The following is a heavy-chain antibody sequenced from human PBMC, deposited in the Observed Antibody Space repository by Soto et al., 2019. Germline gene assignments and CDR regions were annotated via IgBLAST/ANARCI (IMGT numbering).Heavy chain of an antibody. CDR2: IWYDGSNK. J-gene: IGHJ6*02. V-gene: IGHV3-33*01. CDR1: GFTFSSYG. D-gene: IGHD3-9*01. CDR3: ARDLRYFDSPSHGMDV. Sequence: QVQLVESGGGVVQPGRSLRLSCAASGFTFSSYGMHWVRQAPGKGLEWVAVIWYDGSNKYYADSVKGRFTISRDNSKNTLYLQMNSLRAEDTAVYYCARDLRYFDSPSHGMDVWGQGTTVNVSS.